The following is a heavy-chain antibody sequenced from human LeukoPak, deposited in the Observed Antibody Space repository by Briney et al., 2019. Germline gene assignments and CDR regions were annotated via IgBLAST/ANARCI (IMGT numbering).Heavy chain of an antibody. CDR2: TYYDGRT. J-gene: IGHJ4*02. CDR3: ARAGGSGYPDY. V-gene: IGHV4-39*07. Sequence: SETLSLTCTVSLGSVSTTSYYWGWIRQPPGKGLEWIGSTYYDGRTYYNPSLKSRVTISVDTSKNQFSLKLSSVTAADTAVYYCARAGGSGYPDYWGQGTLVTVSS. CDR1: LGSVSTTSYY. D-gene: IGHD3-3*01.